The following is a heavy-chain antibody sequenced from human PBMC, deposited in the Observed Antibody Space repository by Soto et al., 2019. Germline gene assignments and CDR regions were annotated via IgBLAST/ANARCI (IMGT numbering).Heavy chain of an antibody. Sequence: SETLSLTCAVSGYSISSGYYWGWIRQPPGKGLEWIGSIYHSGSTYYNPSPKSRVTISVDTSKNQFSLKLSSVTAADTAVYYCARESIAARPDDYYGMNVWGQGTTVTVS. V-gene: IGHV4-38-2*02. D-gene: IGHD6-6*01. J-gene: IGHJ6*02. CDR3: ARESIAARPDDYYGMNV. CDR1: GYSISSGYY. CDR2: IYHSGST.